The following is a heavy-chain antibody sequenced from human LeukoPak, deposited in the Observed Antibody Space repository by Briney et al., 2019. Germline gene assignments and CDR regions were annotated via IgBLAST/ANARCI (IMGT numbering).Heavy chain of an antibody. Sequence: PSETLSLTCTVSGGSVRRGNYYWTWIREPAGSGLEWIGRIYTSGTTDYNPSLRTRVTISVDTSKNQFSLKLSSVTAADTAVYYCARTQEDNWKRARWFDPWGQGTLVTVSS. V-gene: IGHV4-61*10. CDR1: GGSVRRGNYY. CDR3: ARTQEDNWKRARWFDP. D-gene: IGHD1-20*01. J-gene: IGHJ5*02. CDR2: IYTSGTT.